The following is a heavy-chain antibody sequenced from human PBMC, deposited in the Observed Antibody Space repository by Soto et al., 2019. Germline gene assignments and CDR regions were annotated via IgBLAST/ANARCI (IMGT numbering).Heavy chain of an antibody. CDR3: AKARTYYDFWSGYFDY. CDR1: GFTFSNYG. Sequence: PGGSLRRSCAASGFTFSNYGMHWVRQAPGKGLEWVAVTSYDGSNKYYADSVKGRFTISRDNSKNTVYLQMNSLRAEDTAVYYCAKARTYYDFWSGYFDYWGQGTQVTVSS. J-gene: IGHJ4*02. D-gene: IGHD3-3*01. V-gene: IGHV3-30*18. CDR2: TSYDGSNK.